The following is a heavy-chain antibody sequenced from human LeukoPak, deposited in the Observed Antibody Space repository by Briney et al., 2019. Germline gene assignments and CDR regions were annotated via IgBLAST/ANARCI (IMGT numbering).Heavy chain of an antibody. CDR1: GGSISSYY. Sequence: SETLSLTCTVSGGSISSYYWSWIRQPPGKGLEWVGYIYYSGSTYYNPSLKSRVTISVDTSKNQFSLKLSSVTAADTAVYYCARGSGKRRYDFWSGYWVSWFDPWGQGTLVTVSS. J-gene: IGHJ5*02. D-gene: IGHD3-3*01. CDR2: IYYSGST. V-gene: IGHV4-59*06. CDR3: ARGSGKRRYDFWSGYWVSWFDP.